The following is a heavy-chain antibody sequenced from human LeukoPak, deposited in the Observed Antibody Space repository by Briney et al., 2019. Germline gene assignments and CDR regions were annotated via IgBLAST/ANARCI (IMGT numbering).Heavy chain of an antibody. V-gene: IGHV1-46*01. CDR2: INPSGGST. J-gene: IGHJ4*02. D-gene: IGHD3-10*01. CDR3: ARGHGSGSYYNSFDY. CDR1: AYTFTGYY. Sequence: ASVKVSCKASAYTFTGYYMHWVRQAPGQGLEWMGIINPSGGSTSYAQKFQGRVTMTRDMSTSTVYMELSSLRSEDTAVYYCARGHGSGSYYNSFDYWGQGTLVTVSS.